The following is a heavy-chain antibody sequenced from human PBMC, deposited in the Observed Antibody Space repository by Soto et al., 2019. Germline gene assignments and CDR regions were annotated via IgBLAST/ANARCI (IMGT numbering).Heavy chain of an antibody. CDR2: IYYSGST. D-gene: IGHD5-18*01. V-gene: IGHV4-59*08. Sequence: PSETLSLTCIVSGGSISNYYWSWLRQPPGKGLEWIGYIYYSGSTNYTPSLTSRITISVDTSKNQFSLKLSSVTAADTAVYYCARHRYSYGVYYFDYWGQGTLVTVSS. CDR3: ARHRYSYGVYYFDY. J-gene: IGHJ4*02. CDR1: GGSISNYY.